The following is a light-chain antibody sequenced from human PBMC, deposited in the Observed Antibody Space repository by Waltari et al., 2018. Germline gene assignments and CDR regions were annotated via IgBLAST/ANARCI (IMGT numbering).Light chain of an antibody. CDR2: DAS. J-gene: IGKJ1*01. V-gene: IGKV3-11*01. CDR1: QSVSSY. CDR3: QQRSSWPRT. Sequence: EIVLTQSPATLSLSPGERATLSCRASQSVSSYLAWYQQKPGQAPRLLIYDASNRATGIPARFSGSGSGTDFTLTISSLEAEDFAVYYCQQRSSWPRTFGLGTKVEVK.